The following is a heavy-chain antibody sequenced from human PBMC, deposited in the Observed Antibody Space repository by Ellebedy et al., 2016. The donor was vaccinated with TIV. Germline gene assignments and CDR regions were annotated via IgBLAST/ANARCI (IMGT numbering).Heavy chain of an antibody. CDR1: GGSISTFY. V-gene: IGHV4-59*01. Sequence: MPGGSLRLSCNVPGGSISTFYWSWIRQPPGKGLEFIGYIYYIGITNYNPSLESRVAISIDTSENQFSLRLSSVTAADTAVYYCAAYYGGRFDYWGQGTLVTVSS. CDR3: AAYYGGRFDY. D-gene: IGHD4-23*01. J-gene: IGHJ4*02. CDR2: IYYIGIT.